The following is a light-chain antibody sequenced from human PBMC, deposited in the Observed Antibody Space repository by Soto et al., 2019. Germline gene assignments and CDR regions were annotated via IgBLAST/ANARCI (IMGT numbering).Light chain of an antibody. CDR2: DAS. J-gene: IGKJ2*01. Sequence: EIVLTQSPATLSLSPGERATLSCRASQRVSSYLAWYQQKPAQAPRLLIHDASNRATGIQARFSGSGYGTDFTLTISSLEPEDFAGYYCQQRRNWYTFGQGTKLEIK. CDR1: QRVSSY. V-gene: IGKV3-11*01. CDR3: QQRRNWYT.